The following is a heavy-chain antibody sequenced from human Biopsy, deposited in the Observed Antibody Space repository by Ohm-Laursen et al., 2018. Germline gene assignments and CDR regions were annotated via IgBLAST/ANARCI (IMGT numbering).Heavy chain of an antibody. CDR2: IHYMGST. CDR1: GDSISGGGYY. V-gene: IGHV4-31*03. D-gene: IGHD3-3*01. Sequence: SHTLSFTCTVFGDSISGGGYYWSWIRQHPGKGLERIGHIHYMGSTNYNPSLKSRVTISVNTSKNQFLLRLTSVTAADRAVYYCARDYGSGSLFDPWGQGTLVTVSS. J-gene: IGHJ5*02. CDR3: ARDYGSGSLFDP.